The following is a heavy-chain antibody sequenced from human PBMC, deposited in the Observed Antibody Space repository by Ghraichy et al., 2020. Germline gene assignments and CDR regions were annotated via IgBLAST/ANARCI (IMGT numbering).Heavy chain of an antibody. V-gene: IGHV4-34*01. Sequence: SETLSLTCAVYGGSFSGYYWSWIRQPPGKGLEWIGEINHSGSTNYNPSLKSRVTISVDTSKNQFSLKLSSVTAADTAVYYCARAGKGGRKIDYWGQGTLVTVSS. CDR3: ARAGKGGRKIDY. CDR1: GGSFSGYY. J-gene: IGHJ4*02. CDR2: INHSGST. D-gene: IGHD1-14*01.